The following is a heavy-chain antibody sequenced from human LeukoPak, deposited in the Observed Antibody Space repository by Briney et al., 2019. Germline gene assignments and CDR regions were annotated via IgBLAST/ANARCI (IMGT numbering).Heavy chain of an antibody. D-gene: IGHD1-26*01. CDR3: AREIVGATCFDY. V-gene: IGHV3-33*01. Sequence: GGSLRLPCAASGFTFSSYGMHWVRQAPGKGLEWVAVIWYDGSNKYYADSVKGRFTISRDNSKNTLYLQMNSLRAEDTAVYYCAREIVGATCFDYWGQGTLVTVSS. CDR1: GFTFSSYG. J-gene: IGHJ4*02. CDR2: IWYDGSNK.